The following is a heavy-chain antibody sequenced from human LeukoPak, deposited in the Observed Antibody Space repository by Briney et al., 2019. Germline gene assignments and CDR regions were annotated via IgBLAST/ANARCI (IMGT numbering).Heavy chain of an antibody. CDR1: GFTFDDYG. D-gene: IGHD2-15*01. J-gene: IGHJ5*02. CDR2: INWNGGST. CDR3: ARDTYCSGGSCYNWFDP. V-gene: IGHV3-20*04. Sequence: GGSLRLSCAASGFTFDDYGMSWVRQAPGKGLEWVSGINWNGGSTGYADSVKGRFTISRDNAKNSLYLQMNSLRAEDTAVYYCARDTYCSGGSCYNWFDPWGRGTLVTVSS.